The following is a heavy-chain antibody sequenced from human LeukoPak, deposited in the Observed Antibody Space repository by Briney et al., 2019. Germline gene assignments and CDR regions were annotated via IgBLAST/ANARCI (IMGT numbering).Heavy chain of an antibody. CDR2: INPSGGST. J-gene: IGHJ4*02. V-gene: IGHV1-46*01. D-gene: IGHD6-13*01. CDR3: ARDQRWSGYRKYYFDY. Sequence: EASVKVSCKASGYTFTSYYMHWVRQAPGQGLEWMGIINPSGGSTSYAQKFQGRVTMTRDTSTSTVYMELSSLRSEDTAVYYCARDQRWSGYRKYYFDYWGQGTLVTVSS. CDR1: GYTFTSYY.